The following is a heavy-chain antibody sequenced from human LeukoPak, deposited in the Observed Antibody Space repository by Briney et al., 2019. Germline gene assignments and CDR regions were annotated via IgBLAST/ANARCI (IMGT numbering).Heavy chain of an antibody. CDR3: AKDSDYYGMDV. CDR2: ISYDGSNK. V-gene: IGHV3-30*18. J-gene: IGHJ6*04. CDR1: GFTVSSNY. Sequence: GGSLRLSCAASGFTVSSNYMSWVRQAPGKGLEWVAVISYDGSNKYYADSVKGRFTISRDNSKNTLYLQMNSLRAEDTAVYYCAKDSDYYGMDVWGKGTTVTVSS.